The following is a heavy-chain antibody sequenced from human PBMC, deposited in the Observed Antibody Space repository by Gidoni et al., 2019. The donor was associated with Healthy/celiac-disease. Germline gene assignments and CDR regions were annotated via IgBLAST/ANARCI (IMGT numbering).Heavy chain of an antibody. V-gene: IGHV1-3*01. CDR3: ARADTYYYDSSGYYNMGAFDI. D-gene: IGHD3-22*01. J-gene: IGHJ3*02. CDR1: GYPFTSYA. Sequence: QVQLVQSGAEVKKPGASVKVSCKASGYPFTSYAMHWVRQAPGQRLEWMGWINAGNGNTKYSQKFQGRVTITRDTSASTAYMELSSLRSEDTAVYYCARADTYYYDSSGYYNMGAFDIWGQGTMVTVSS. CDR2: INAGNGNT.